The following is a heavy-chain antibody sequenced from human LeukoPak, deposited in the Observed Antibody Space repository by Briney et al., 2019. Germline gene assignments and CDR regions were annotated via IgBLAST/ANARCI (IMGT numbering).Heavy chain of an antibody. CDR3: ARDQGWETTIKQFDY. D-gene: IGHD4-11*01. CDR1: GFNFRNYG. J-gene: IGHJ4*02. Sequence: QRGGSLRLSCVASGFNFRNYGLNWVRQAPGQGLQWVSYIGASGTTIYYTDSVKGRFTISRDNGKNSLSLQMNSLRAEDTAVYYCARDQGWETTIKQFDYWGQGTLVTVSS. V-gene: IGHV3-48*01. CDR2: IGASGTTI.